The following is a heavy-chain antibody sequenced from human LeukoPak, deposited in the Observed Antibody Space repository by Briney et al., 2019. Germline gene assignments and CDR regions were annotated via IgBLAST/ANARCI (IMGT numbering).Heavy chain of an antibody. V-gene: IGHV3-23*01. CDR2: ISGSGDST. CDR1: RFTLSSYA. J-gene: IGHJ1*01. D-gene: IGHD6-19*01. Sequence: GGSLRLSCAASRFTLSSYAMSWVRQAPGKGLQWVSSISGSGDSTYYADSVKGRFTISRDNSNNTLYLQMNSVRAEDTAVYYCAILIAVAGPATFYWGQGTLVTVSS. CDR3: AILIAVAGPATFY.